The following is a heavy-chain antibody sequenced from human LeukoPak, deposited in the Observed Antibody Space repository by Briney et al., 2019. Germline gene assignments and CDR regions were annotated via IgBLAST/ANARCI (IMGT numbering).Heavy chain of an antibody. D-gene: IGHD6-25*01. J-gene: IGHJ4*02. V-gene: IGHV3-23*01. CDR2: ISGSGVST. Sequence: GGSLRLSCAASGFTFSSYAMSWVRQAPGKGLEWVSSISGSGVSTYYADSVKGRFTISSDNSKNTLFLQMNSLRAEDTAVYYCARGKGISAFDYWGQGTLVTVSS. CDR1: GFTFSSYA. CDR3: ARGKGISAFDY.